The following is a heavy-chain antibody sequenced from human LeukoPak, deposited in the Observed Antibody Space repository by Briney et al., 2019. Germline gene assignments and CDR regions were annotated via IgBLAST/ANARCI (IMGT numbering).Heavy chain of an antibody. CDR2: ITGSGSTI. Sequence: PGGSLRLSCAASGFTFSSYSMNWVRQAPGQGLEWISYITGSGSTIYHADSVKGRFTISRDNGKNSLYLQMNSLRAEDTAVYYCARAPYPYYFDYWGQGTLVTVSS. J-gene: IGHJ4*02. V-gene: IGHV3-48*01. CDR3: ARAPYPYYFDY. CDR1: GFTFSSYS.